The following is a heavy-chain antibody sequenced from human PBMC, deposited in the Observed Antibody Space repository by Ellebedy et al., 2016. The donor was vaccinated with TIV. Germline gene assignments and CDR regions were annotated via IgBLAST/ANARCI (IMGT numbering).Heavy chain of an antibody. CDR1: GGYLRTYY. D-gene: IGHD6-13*01. Sequence: GSLRLSXTVSGGYLRTYYWSWIRQSPEKGLEWIGYIYYTGSTDYNPSLKGRATISVDTSKNQFSLNLRSVTAADTASYFCARALAASGKVTYHYGMDLWGQGTTVIVSS. V-gene: IGHV4-59*01. CDR2: IYYTGST. J-gene: IGHJ6*02. CDR3: ARALAASGKVTYHYGMDL.